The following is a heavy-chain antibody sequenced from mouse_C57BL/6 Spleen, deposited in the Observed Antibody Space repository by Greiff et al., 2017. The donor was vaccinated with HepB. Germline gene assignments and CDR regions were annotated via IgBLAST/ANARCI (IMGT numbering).Heavy chain of an antibody. CDR1: GFTFSDYG. D-gene: IGHD2-1*01. Sequence: EVQRVESGGGLVKPGGSLKLSCAASGFTFSDYGMHWVRQAPEKGLEWVAYISSGSSTIYYADTVKGRFTISRDNAKNTLFLQMTSLRSEDTAMYYCAGTSTRVPMDYWGQGTSVTVSS. CDR2: ISSGSSTI. J-gene: IGHJ4*01. V-gene: IGHV5-17*01. CDR3: AGTSTRVPMDY.